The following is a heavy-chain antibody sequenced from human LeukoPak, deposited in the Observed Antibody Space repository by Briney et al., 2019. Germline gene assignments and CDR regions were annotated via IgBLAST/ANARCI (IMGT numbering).Heavy chain of an antibody. J-gene: IGHJ6*02. V-gene: IGHV4-4*02. CDR1: GGSISSSNW. Sequence: SGTLSLTCAVSGGSISSSNWWSWVRQPPGKGLEWIGEIYHSGSTNYNPSLKSRVTISVDTSKNQFSLKLSSVTAADTAVYYCRSYSSGWYPLPYYGMDVWGQGTTVTVSS. CDR2: IYHSGST. CDR3: RSYSSGWYPLPYYGMDV. D-gene: IGHD6-19*01.